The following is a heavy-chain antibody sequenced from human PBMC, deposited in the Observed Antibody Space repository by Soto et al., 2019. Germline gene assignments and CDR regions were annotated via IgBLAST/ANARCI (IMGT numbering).Heavy chain of an antibody. CDR3: ARPGSNDFWSGYYDSYYYYGMDV. J-gene: IGHJ6*02. Sequence: SETLSLTCTVSGGSISSSSYYWGWIRQPPGKGLEWIATVDYSGSTNYNPSLKSRVTISVDTSKNQFSLKMNSVTAADTAVYYCARPGSNDFWSGYYDSYYYYGMDVWGQGTTVTVSS. D-gene: IGHD3-3*01. CDR2: VDYSGST. CDR1: GGSISSSSYY. V-gene: IGHV4-39*01.